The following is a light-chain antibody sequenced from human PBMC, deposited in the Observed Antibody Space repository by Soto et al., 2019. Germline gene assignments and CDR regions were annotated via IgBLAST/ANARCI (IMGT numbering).Light chain of an antibody. CDR3: QSYDTAPTWT. J-gene: IGKJ1*01. Sequence: DIQMTQSPSSLSASVGDRVTIACRASQGISNFLAWFQQKPGKVPKLLMYGASTLQSGVPSRFSGSGSGTDFTLTISGLQPEDVAIYYCQSYDTAPTWTFGQGTKVEIK. CDR1: QGISNF. V-gene: IGKV1-27*01. CDR2: GAS.